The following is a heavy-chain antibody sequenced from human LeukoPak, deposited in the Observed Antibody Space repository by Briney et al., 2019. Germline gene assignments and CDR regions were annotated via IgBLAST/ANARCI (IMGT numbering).Heavy chain of an antibody. D-gene: IGHD4-11*01. Sequence: ASVKVSCKASGYTFTSYGLSWVRQAPGQGPEWMGWISAYNGNISYAQKFQGRLTLTTEKSTSTGYMELRSLRSDDTAVYYCARGLQIGFLEYWGQGTLVTVSS. J-gene: IGHJ4*02. CDR2: ISAYNGNI. CDR3: ARGLQIGFLEY. CDR1: GYTFTSYG. V-gene: IGHV1-18*01.